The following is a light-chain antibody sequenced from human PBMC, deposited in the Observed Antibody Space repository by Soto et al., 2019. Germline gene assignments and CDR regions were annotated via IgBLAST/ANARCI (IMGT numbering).Light chain of an antibody. V-gene: IGLV2-14*03. J-gene: IGLJ1*01. CDR2: GVT. CDR1: SSDIGGYDF. CDR3: SSLTSTSHLAL. Sequence: QSVLTQSASVSGSPGQSITISCTGTSSDIGGYDFVSWYQQYPGKAPQLPIYGVTYRPSGVSHRFSGSKSGNTASLTISGLQTEDEADYYCSSLTSTSHLALFGHGTKVTVL.